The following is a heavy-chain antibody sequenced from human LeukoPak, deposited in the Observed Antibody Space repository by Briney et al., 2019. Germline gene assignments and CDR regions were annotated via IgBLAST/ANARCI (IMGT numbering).Heavy chain of an antibody. CDR2: IYTSGST. J-gene: IGHJ6*03. V-gene: IGHV4-61*02. CDR1: GGSISSGSYY. Sequence: SETLSLTCTVSGGSISSGSYYWSWIRQPAGKGLEWIGRIYTSGSTNYNPSLKSRVTISVDTSKNQFSLKLGSVTAADTAVYYCARDGRGYCSGGSCLYYYYMDVWGKGTTVTISS. CDR3: ARDGRGYCSGGSCLYYYYMDV. D-gene: IGHD2-15*01.